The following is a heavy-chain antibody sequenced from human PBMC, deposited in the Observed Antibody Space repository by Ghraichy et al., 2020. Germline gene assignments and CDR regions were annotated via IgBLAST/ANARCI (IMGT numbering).Heavy chain of an antibody. V-gene: IGHV3-21*01. CDR1: GFTFSSYT. CDR3: ARGGSGSYPREDAFDN. D-gene: IGHD3-10*01. J-gene: IGHJ3*02. CDR2: ISSSGTYV. Sequence: GESLNISCAASGFTFSSYTMTLVRQAPGKGLEWVSSISSSGTYVYYGDSVKGRFTISRDNAKQSLFLQMNTLRAEDTAVYYCARGGSGSYPREDAFDNWGQGTMVTVSS.